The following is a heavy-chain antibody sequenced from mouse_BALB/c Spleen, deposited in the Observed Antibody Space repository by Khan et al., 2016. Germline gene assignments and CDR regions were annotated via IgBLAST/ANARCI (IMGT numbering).Heavy chain of an antibody. J-gene: IGHJ2*01. Sequence: EVKLEASGGGLVQPGGSMKLSCVASGFTFSNYWMNSVRQSPEKGLVWVAEIRLKSDDYVTHYAESVKGRFTISRDESKSSVSLQMNNIRAEDTGIYYCWILLWGQGTTLTVSS. CDR3: WILL. V-gene: IGHV6-6*02. CDR2: IRLKSDDYVT. CDR1: GFTFSNYW.